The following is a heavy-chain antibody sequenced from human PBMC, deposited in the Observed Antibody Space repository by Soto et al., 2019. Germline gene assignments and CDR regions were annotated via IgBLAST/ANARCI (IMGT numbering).Heavy chain of an antibody. CDR3: ARDSYDSSGYYSIFDY. Sequence: VQLVESGGGLVKPGGSLRLSCAASGFTFSSYSMNWVRQAPGKGLEWVSSISSSSSYIYYADSVKGRFTISRDNAKNSLYLQMNSLRAEDTAVYYCARDSYDSSGYYSIFDYWGQGTMVTVSS. CDR2: ISSSSSYI. CDR1: GFTFSSYS. V-gene: IGHV3-21*01. J-gene: IGHJ4*02. D-gene: IGHD3-22*01.